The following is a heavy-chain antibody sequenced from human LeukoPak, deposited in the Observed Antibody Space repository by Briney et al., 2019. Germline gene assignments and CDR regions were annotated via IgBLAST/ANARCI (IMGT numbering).Heavy chain of an antibody. CDR1: GGSFSGYY. V-gene: IGHV4-34*01. D-gene: IGHD3-10*01. CDR2: INHSGST. CDR3: AGSGWGYYYYYMDV. Sequence: PSETLSLTCAVYGGSFSGYYWSWIRQPPGEGLEWIGEINHSGSTNYNPSLKSRVTISVDTSKNQFSLKLSSVTAADTAVYYCAGSGWGYYYYYMDVWGKGTTVTVSS. J-gene: IGHJ6*03.